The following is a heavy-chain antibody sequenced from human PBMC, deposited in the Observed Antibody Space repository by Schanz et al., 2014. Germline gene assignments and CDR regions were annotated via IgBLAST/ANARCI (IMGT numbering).Heavy chain of an antibody. CDR1: GFTFSDSW. Sequence: VQLVESGGGVVQPGTSLRLSCAASGFTFSDSWMHWVRQAPGKGLVWVSRTSNDGSFTTFADSVKGRFTISRDNAKSSVYLQMNSLRAEDTAVYYCARSGVDVWGQGTTVTVSS. V-gene: IGHV3-74*02. CDR2: TSNDGSFT. D-gene: IGHD3-10*01. J-gene: IGHJ6*02. CDR3: ARSGVDV.